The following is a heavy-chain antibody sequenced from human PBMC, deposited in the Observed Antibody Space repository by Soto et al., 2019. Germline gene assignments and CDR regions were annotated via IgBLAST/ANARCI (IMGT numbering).Heavy chain of an antibody. Sequence: QVQLVESGGGVVQPGRSLRLSCAASGFTFSQYAMHWVRQAPGKGLEWVAVLSYDGSKKYYADSVKGRFTISRDNSKSTLYLQIDSLRDEDTALYYCVREDYGTLHLDFWGQGTLGTVTS. CDR2: LSYDGSKK. CDR1: GFTFSQYA. V-gene: IGHV3-30-3*01. CDR3: VREDYGTLHLDF. D-gene: IGHD3-16*01. J-gene: IGHJ4*02.